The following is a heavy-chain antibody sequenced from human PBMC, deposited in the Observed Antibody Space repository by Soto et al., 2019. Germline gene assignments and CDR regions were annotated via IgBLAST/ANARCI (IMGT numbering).Heavy chain of an antibody. Sequence: ASVKVSCKVSGYTLTELSMHWVRQAPGKGLEWMGGFDPEDGETIYAQKFQGRVTITADESTSTAYMELSSLRSEDTAVYYCARDRSSNWFDPWGQGTLVTVSS. CDR2: FDPEDGET. J-gene: IGHJ5*02. CDR1: GYTLTELS. CDR3: ARDRSSNWFDP. V-gene: IGHV1-24*01.